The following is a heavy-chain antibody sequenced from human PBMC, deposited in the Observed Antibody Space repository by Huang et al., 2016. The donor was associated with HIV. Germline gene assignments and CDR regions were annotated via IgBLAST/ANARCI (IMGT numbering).Heavy chain of an antibody. CDR3: ARDISSHFDTTSYTFDYGLDL. V-gene: IGHV3-11*01. Sequence: QGRLVESGGAVVKPGGSLRLSCAASGFMFSDYYLNWIRQVPGKGLEWISLISNNGRLMYYADSVGGRFTISRDNAKNSVFLQMTSLRVEDTAVYYCARDISSHFDTTSYTFDYGLDLWGQGTTVTVSS. J-gene: IGHJ6*02. D-gene: IGHD3-22*01. CDR1: GFMFSDYY. CDR2: ISNNGRLM.